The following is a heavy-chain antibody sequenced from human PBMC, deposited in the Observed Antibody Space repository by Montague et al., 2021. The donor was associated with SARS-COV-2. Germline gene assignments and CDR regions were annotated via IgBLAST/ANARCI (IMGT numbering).Heavy chain of an antibody. CDR3: VGDAYNPLDGN. D-gene: IGHD2-21*01. J-gene: IGHJ4*02. Sequence: TLSLTCTVSGGAINSGDFYWSWIRQPAGKGLEWIGRIYVTGSTRHSPSLESRVTMSIDTAKGQFSLKLSSVTAADTGVYYCVGDAYNPLDGNWGQGTLVTVSS. CDR2: IYVTGST. CDR1: GGAINSGDFY. V-gene: IGHV4-61*02.